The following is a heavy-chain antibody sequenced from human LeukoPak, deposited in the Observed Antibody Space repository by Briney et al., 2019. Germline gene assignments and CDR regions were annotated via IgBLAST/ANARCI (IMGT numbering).Heavy chain of an antibody. CDR1: GFTLSSYG. J-gene: IGHJ4*02. Sequence: GGSLRLSCAASGFTLSSYGMHWVRQAPGKGLEWVAVISYDGSNKYYADSVKGRFTISRDNSKNTLYLQMNSLRAEDTAVYYCAKDPAKHGSGSYYTDYWGQGTLVTVSS. CDR2: ISYDGSNK. CDR3: AKDPAKHGSGSYYTDY. D-gene: IGHD3-10*01. V-gene: IGHV3-30*18.